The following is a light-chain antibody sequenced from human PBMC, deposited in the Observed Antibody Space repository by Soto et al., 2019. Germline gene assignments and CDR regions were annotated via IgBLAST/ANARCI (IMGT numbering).Light chain of an antibody. Sequence: QSVLTQPASVSGSPGQSITISCTGTSSDVGGYNYVSSYQQHPGKAPKLMIYDVSNRPSGVSNRFSGSKSGNTASLTISGLQAEDEADYYCSSYTTSGSLVFGGGTKLTVL. V-gene: IGLV2-14*01. J-gene: IGLJ2*01. CDR3: SSYTTSGSLV. CDR2: DVS. CDR1: SSDVGGYNY.